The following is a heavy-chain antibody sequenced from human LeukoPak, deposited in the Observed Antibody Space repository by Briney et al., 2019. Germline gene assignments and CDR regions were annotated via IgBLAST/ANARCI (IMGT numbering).Heavy chain of an antibody. CDR3: AGSSLDYYYGMDV. CDR1: GGSISSGGYY. J-gene: IGHJ6*02. V-gene: IGHV4-31*03. CDR2: IYYSGST. D-gene: IGHD2-2*01. Sequence: PSQTLSLTCTVSGGSISSGGYYWSWIRQHPGKDLEWIGYIYYSGSTYYNPSLKSRVTISVDTSKNQFSLKLSSVTAADTAVYYCAGSSLDYYYGMDVWGQGTTVTVSS.